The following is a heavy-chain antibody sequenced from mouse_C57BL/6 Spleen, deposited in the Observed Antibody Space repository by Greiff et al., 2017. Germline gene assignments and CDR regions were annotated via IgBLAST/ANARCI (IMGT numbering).Heavy chain of an antibody. V-gene: IGHV1-26*01. D-gene: IGHD2-4*01. J-gene: IGHJ4*01. CDR1: GYTFTDYY. CDR2: INPNNGGT. CDR3: ARRSSYDDYDGGYAMDY. Sequence: EVQLQQSGPELVKPGASVKISCKASGYTFTDYYMHWVKQSHGKSLEWIGDINPNNGGTSYNQKFKGKATLTVDKSSSTAYMELRSLPSEDSAVYYCARRSSYDDYDGGYAMDYWGQGTSVTVSS.